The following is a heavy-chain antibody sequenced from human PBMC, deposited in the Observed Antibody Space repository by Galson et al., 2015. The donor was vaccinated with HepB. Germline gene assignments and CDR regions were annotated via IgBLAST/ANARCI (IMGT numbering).Heavy chain of an antibody. D-gene: IGHD3/OR15-3a*01. Sequence: TLSLTCTVSGGSISSGGYYWSWIRQHPGKGLEWIGYIYYGRSTYYNPSLKNRVTILLDTSKNQFSLKLSSVTAADTAVYYCAREVFLDYELRGHRFDPWGQGTLVTVSS. V-gene: IGHV4-31*03. J-gene: IGHJ5*02. CDR3: AREVFLDYELRGHRFDP. CDR2: IYYGRST. CDR1: GGSISSGGYY.